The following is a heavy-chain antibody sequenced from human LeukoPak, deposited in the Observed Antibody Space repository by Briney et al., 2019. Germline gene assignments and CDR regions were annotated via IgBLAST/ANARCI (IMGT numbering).Heavy chain of an antibody. CDR1: GFTFSSSG. CDR2: ISRDGTVQ. V-gene: IGHV3-30*19. CDR3: ARAISAPGTHENAFDV. Sequence: GGSLRLSCAASGFTFSSSGMHWVRQAPGKGLEWVAVISRDGTVQYYADSVKGRLTISRDNSQSTVYLQMNSLSNEDTALYYCARAISAPGTHENAFDVWGQGTMVTVSS. J-gene: IGHJ3*01. D-gene: IGHD6-13*01.